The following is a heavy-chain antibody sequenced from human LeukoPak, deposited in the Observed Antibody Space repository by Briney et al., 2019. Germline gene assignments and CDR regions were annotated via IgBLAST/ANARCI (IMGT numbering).Heavy chain of an antibody. J-gene: IGHJ4*02. V-gene: IGHV1-69*02. CDR2: IIPILGIA. CDR3: ARSPTQGATYIFDY. D-gene: IGHD1-26*01. Sequence: SVKVSCKASRYTFTGYYIHWVRQAPGQGLEWMGRIIPILGIANYAQKFQGRVTITADKSTSTAYMELSSLRSEDTAVYYCARSPTQGATYIFDYWGQGTLVTVSS. CDR1: RYTFTGYY.